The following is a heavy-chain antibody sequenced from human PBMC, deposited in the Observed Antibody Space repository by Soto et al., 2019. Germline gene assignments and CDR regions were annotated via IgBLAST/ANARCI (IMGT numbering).Heavy chain of an antibody. CDR3: ARMRGVAGWFDP. J-gene: IGHJ5*02. V-gene: IGHV1-2*02. CDR1: GYTFTDYY. Sequence: QVQLVQSGAEVKKPGASVKVSCKASGYTFTDYYMHWVRQAPGQGLEWMGWMNPNSGGANYAQKFQGRVTMIRDTSISTAYMELCGLTSDDTAVYYCARMRGVAGWFDPWGQGTLVTVSS. D-gene: IGHD2-15*01. CDR2: MNPNSGGA.